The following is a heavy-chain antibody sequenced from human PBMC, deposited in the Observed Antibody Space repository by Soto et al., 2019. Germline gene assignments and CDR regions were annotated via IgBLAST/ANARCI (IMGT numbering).Heavy chain of an antibody. V-gene: IGHV1-8*01. D-gene: IGHD3-3*01. CDR3: ARGLRFLEWSPRAFDI. CDR2: MNPNSGNT. CDR1: GYTFTSYD. J-gene: IGHJ3*02. Sequence: ASVKVSCKASGYTFTSYDINWVRQATGLGLEWMGWMNPNSGNTGYAQKFQGRVTMTRNTSISTAYMELSSLRSEDTTVYYCARGLRFLEWSPRAFDIWGQGTMVTVSS.